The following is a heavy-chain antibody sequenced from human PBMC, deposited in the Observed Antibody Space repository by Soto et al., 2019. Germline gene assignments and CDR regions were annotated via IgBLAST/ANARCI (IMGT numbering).Heavy chain of an antibody. CDR3: ARDIPSSGGYDNWLDP. Sequence: QVQLQESGPGLVKPSETLSLTCTVSGGSISRDDYCWSWMRQPPGKGLEWIGYIYHSGTTYYNPSLKSRITISVDTSKNQFSLNLSSVTAADTAVYFCARDIPSSGGYDNWLDPWGQGTLVTVSS. J-gene: IGHJ5*02. D-gene: IGHD5-12*01. CDR2: IYHSGTT. CDR1: GGSISRDDYC. V-gene: IGHV4-30-4*01.